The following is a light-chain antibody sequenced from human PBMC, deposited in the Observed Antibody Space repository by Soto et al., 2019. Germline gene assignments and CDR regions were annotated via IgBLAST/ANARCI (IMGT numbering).Light chain of an antibody. Sequence: QSALTQPRSVSGSPGQSVTISCTGTSSDVGGYNYVSWYQQHPGKAPKLMNYDVSKRPSGVPDRFSGSKSGNTASLTISGLQADDEADYYCCSSAGTYSYVFGTGTKLTVL. V-gene: IGLV2-11*01. CDR3: CSSAGTYSYV. CDR2: DVS. J-gene: IGLJ1*01. CDR1: SSDVGGYNY.